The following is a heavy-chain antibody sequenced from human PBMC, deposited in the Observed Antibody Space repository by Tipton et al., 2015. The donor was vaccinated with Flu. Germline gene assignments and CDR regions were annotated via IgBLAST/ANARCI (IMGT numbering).Heavy chain of an antibody. CDR1: GFTFSDYA. CDR2: ITSSGGST. J-gene: IGHJ2*01. Sequence: SLRLSCVASGFTFSDYAMTWVRQAPGKGLEWVSGITSSGGSTFSADSVKGRFTVSRDNSKNTLCLQMNSLRAEDTAIYYCAKDLGAVAGTEWYFDLWGRGTLVTVSP. CDR3: AKDLGAVAGTEWYFDL. D-gene: IGHD6-19*01. V-gene: IGHV3-23*01.